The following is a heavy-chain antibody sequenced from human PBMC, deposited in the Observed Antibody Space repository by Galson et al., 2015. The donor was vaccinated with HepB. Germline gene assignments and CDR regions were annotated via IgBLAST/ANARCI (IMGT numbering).Heavy chain of an antibody. CDR2: ISGSGVST. V-gene: IGHV3-23*01. J-gene: IGHJ6*02. Sequence: SLRLSCAASGFTFSSYAMSWVRQAPGKGLEWVSVISGSGVSTYYADSVKGRFTISRDNSKNTLYLQMNSLRADVTAVYYCATGGCTGGSCYYYYYYDMDVWGQGTTVTVAS. CDR1: GFTFSSYA. CDR3: ATGGCTGGSCYYYYYYDMDV. D-gene: IGHD2-15*01.